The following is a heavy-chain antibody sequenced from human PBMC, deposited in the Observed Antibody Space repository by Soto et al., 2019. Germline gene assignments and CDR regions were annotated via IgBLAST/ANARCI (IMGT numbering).Heavy chain of an antibody. J-gene: IGHJ6*02. CDR2: IYYSGST. CDR3: ARVLIEASYYYYYGMDV. D-gene: IGHD3-22*01. V-gene: IGHV4-59*01. CDR1: CGSISSYY. Sequence: SETLSLTCTVSCGSISSYYWSWILKPPWKGLEWIGYIYYSGSTNYNPSLKSRVTISVDTSKNQFSLKLSSVTAADTAVYYCARVLIEASYYYYYGMDVWGQGTTVTVSS.